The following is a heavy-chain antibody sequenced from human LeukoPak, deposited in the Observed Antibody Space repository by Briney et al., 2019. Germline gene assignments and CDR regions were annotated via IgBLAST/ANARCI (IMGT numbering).Heavy chain of an antibody. CDR3: AKAIPVVAPAAHDY. J-gene: IGHJ4*02. V-gene: IGHV3-30-3*01. D-gene: IGHD2-15*01. CDR2: ISFDVSNK. Sequence: GGSLRLSCAASGFTFSSHAMHWVRQAPGKGLEWVAVISFDVSNKYYADSVKDRFTISRDNAKNTLYLQMNSLRTEDTAVYYCAKAIPVVAPAAHDYWGQGSLVTVSS. CDR1: GFTFSSHA.